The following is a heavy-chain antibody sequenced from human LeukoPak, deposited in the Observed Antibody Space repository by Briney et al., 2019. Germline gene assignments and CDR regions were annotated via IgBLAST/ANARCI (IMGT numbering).Heavy chain of an antibody. D-gene: IGHD6-13*01. J-gene: IGHJ4*02. V-gene: IGHV3-30*02. CDR2: IRYDGSNK. CDR3: AKDRAAAAGTGRDY. CDR1: GFTFSSYS. Sequence: GGSLRLSCVASGFTFSSYSMHWVRQAPGKGLKWVAFIRYDGSNKYYADSVKGRFTISRDNSKNTLYLQMNSLRAEDTAVYYCAKDRAAAAGTGRDYWCQGTLVTVSS.